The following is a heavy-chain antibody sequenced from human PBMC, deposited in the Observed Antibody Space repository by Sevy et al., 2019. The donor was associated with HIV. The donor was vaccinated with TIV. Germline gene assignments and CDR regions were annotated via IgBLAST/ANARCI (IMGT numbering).Heavy chain of an antibody. CDR3: AGARYDGSGSFDAFDI. CDR1: GFTFITYA. V-gene: IGHV3-23*01. CDR2: IYGSGGTT. J-gene: IGHJ3*02. D-gene: IGHD3-22*01. Sequence: GRSLRLSCKPSGFTFITYAMNWVRQAPGKGLEWVSTIYGSGGTTYYADSVKGRFTISRDNSKNPLYLQMDSLRTEDTAIYYCAGARYDGSGSFDAFDIWGQGTMVTVSS.